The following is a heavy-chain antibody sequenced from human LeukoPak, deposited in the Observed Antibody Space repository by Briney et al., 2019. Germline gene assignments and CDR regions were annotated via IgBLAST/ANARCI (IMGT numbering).Heavy chain of an antibody. J-gene: IGHJ5*02. CDR2: ISSNGGST. CDR3: ARDVAAAGKGWFDP. V-gene: IGHV3-64*04. Sequence: GGSLRLSCSASGFTFSSYAMHWVRQAPGKGLEYVSPISSNGGSTYYADSVKGRFTISRDNSKNTLYLQMNSLRAEDTAVYYCARDVAAAGKGWFDPWGQGTLVTVSS. D-gene: IGHD6-13*01. CDR1: GFTFSSYA.